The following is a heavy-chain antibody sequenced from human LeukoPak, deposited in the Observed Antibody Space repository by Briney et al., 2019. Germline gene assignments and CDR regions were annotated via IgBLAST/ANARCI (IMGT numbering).Heavy chain of an antibody. D-gene: IGHD1-20*01. CDR1: GDSITNSPYY. Sequence: SETLSLTCSVSGDSITNSPYYWGWIRQPPGKGLEWIGTIYYRGRTYYTASLKSRVTMSVDTSKNQFSLRLSSLTAADTAVYYCARHPNWDDGGAWGHGTLVSVSS. J-gene: IGHJ5*01. CDR2: IYYRGRT. CDR3: ARHPNWDDGGA. V-gene: IGHV4-39*01.